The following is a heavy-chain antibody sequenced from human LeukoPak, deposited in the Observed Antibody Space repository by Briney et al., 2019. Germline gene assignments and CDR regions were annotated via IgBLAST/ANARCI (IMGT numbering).Heavy chain of an antibody. D-gene: IGHD3-9*01. Sequence: GESLKISCKGSGYSFTSYWIGWVRQMPGKGLEWMGIIYPGDSDTRYSPSFQGQVTISADKSISTAYLQWSSLKASDTAMYYCARGKGDDILTGSVPYYFDYWGQGTLVTVSS. CDR1: GYSFTSYW. V-gene: IGHV5-51*01. J-gene: IGHJ4*02. CDR3: ARGKGDDILTGSVPYYFDY. CDR2: IYPGDSDT.